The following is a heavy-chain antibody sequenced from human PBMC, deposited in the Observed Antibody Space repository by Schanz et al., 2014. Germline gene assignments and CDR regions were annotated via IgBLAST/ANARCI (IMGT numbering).Heavy chain of an antibody. CDR1: GFTFSSHW. J-gene: IGHJ3*02. Sequence: EVQLVESGGGLVKPGGSLRLSCAASGFTFSSHWMHWVRQDPGKGLMWIARINSVGSNTDYPGSVTSRFTISRDNAKNTLYLQMNTLRAEYTAVYYGARKMKLGVYGGKGHDSLDIWGQGTMVTGSS. CDR3: ARKMKLGVYGGKGHDSLDI. CDR2: INSVGSNT. V-gene: IGHV3-74*02. D-gene: IGHD4-17*01.